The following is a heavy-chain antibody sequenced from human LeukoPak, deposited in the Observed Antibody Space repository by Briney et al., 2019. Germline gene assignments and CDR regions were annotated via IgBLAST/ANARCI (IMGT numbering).Heavy chain of an antibody. CDR3: ARGASRSYWFDP. CDR1: GFTFSIYS. J-gene: IGHJ5*02. CDR2: ISSTSSYI. V-gene: IGHV3-21*06. D-gene: IGHD3-16*02. Sequence: GGSLRLSCAASGFTFSIYSVTWVRQAPGKGLEWVASISSTSSYIYYADSVRGRFTISRDNAQYLAYLQMNSLRAEDTAVYYCARGASRSYWFDPWGQGTLVTVSS.